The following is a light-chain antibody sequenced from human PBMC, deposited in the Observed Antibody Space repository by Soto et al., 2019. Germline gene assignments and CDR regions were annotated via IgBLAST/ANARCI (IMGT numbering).Light chain of an antibody. CDR1: QSVSAY. J-gene: IGKJ4*01. V-gene: IGKV1-39*01. CDR2: AAS. CDR3: QQRFSNPLT. Sequence: IQMSQSQSYLSASERNRCLFTCRSSQSVSAYLNWFQHKPGQAPRSLIYAASNLQTGVPSRFSGSGSGTDFTLTISNLQPEDFATYYCQQRFSNPLTFGGGTKVDIK.